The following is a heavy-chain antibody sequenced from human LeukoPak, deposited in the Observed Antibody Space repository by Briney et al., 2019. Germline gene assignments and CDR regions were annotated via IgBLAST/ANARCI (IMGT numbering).Heavy chain of an antibody. J-gene: IGHJ4*02. D-gene: IGHD4-23*01. CDR1: GGSISSSSYY. CDR3: ARLIYYGGIDY. Sequence: PSETLSLTCTVSGGSISSSSYYWGWIRQPPGKGLEWIGSIYYSGSTYYNPSLKSRVTISVDTSKNQFSLKLSSVTAADTAVYYCARLIYYGGIDYWGQGTLVTVSS. V-gene: IGHV4-39*01. CDR2: IYYSGST.